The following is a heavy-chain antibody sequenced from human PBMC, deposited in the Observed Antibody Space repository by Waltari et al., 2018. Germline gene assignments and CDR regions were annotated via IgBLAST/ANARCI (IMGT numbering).Heavy chain of an antibody. V-gene: IGHV3-7*01. J-gene: IGHJ4*02. CDR2: IQEDVSEK. D-gene: IGHD6-13*01. Sequence: EVQLVESGGGLVQPGGSLRLSCADSGFTLGSYWMSWVRQAPGKGRGWVANIQEDVSEKNYVDSVKGRFTISRDNAKNSLYLQMNSLRAEDTAVYFCARDNSSSWYFFDYWGQGTVVTVSS. CDR3: ARDNSSSWYFFDY. CDR1: GFTLGSYW.